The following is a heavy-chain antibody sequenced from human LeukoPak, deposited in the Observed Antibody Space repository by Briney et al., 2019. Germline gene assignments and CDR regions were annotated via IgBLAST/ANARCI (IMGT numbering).Heavy chain of an antibody. CDR1: GASISSSSYY. Sequence: PSETLSLTYTVSGASISSSSYYWGWIRQPPGKGLEWIGSIYYRGSTYYNPSLKSRVTISVDTSKNQFSLKLSSVTAADTAVYYCARHAPVGDILTGYYNPIDYWGQGTLVTVSS. CDR2: IYYRGST. D-gene: IGHD3-9*01. CDR3: ARHAPVGDILTGYYNPIDY. V-gene: IGHV4-39*01. J-gene: IGHJ4*02.